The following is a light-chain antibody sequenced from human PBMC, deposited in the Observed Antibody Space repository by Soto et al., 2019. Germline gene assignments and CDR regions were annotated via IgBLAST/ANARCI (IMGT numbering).Light chain of an antibody. CDR3: QQDYNLPRT. CDR1: QSVSSSS. V-gene: IGKV3D-7*01. J-gene: IGKJ1*01. Sequence: PGERVTLSCRASQSVSSSSLTWYQQKPGQAPRLLIYGASTRATGIPARFSGSGSGTDFTLTISSLQPEDFAVYYCQQDYNLPRTFGQGTKVEIK. CDR2: GAS.